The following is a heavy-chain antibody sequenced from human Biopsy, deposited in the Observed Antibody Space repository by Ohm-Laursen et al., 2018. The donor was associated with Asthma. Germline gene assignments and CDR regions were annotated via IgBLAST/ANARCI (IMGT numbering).Heavy chain of an antibody. CDR1: GYTFTSYA. V-gene: IGHV1-3*01. Sequence: SVKVSCKASGYTFTSYAMHWVRQAPGQRLEWMEWINAGNGNTKYSQKFQGRVTITRDTSASTAYMELSSLRSEDTAVYYCASSIAVADSDAFDIWGQGTMVTVSS. D-gene: IGHD6-19*01. J-gene: IGHJ3*02. CDR2: INAGNGNT. CDR3: ASSIAVADSDAFDI.